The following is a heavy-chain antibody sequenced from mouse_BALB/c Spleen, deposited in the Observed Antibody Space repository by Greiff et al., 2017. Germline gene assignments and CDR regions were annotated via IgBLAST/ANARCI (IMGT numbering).Heavy chain of an antibody. CDR1: GFTFSSFG. Sequence: EVKLVESGGGLVQPGGSRKLSCAASGFTFSSFGMHWVRQAPEKGLEWVAYISSGSSTIYYADTVKGRFTISRDNPKNTLFLQMTSLRSEDTAMYYCARAYRYDEGYAMDYWGQGTSVTVSS. J-gene: IGHJ4*01. D-gene: IGHD2-14*01. CDR2: ISSGSSTI. V-gene: IGHV5-17*02. CDR3: ARAYRYDEGYAMDY.